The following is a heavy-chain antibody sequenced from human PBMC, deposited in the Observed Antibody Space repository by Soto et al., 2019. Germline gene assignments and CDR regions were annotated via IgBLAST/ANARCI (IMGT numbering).Heavy chain of an antibody. D-gene: IGHD7-27*01. CDR1: GDSISNLDYF. J-gene: IGHJ5*01. CDR2: IYKSATT. V-gene: IGHV4-30-4*01. Sequence: SETLSLTCSVSGDSISNLDYFWAWIRQPPGQALEYIGYIYKSATTYYNPSFDSRFAISVDTSKSQFSLNVTSVTAADTAVYFCARGRYCLTGRYFSNWFDSWGQGALVTVS. CDR3: ARGRYCLTGRYFSNWFDS.